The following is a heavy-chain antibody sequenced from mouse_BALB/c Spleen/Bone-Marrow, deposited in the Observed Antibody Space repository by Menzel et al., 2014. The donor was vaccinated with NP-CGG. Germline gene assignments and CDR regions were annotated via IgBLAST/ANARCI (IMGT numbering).Heavy chain of an antibody. CDR3: ARFPIYYGNYGAMDY. CDR1: GYTFTSYW. CDR2: IAPGSGST. V-gene: IGHV1S41*01. D-gene: IGHD2-1*01. Sequence: DLVKPGASVKLSCKASGYTFTSYWINWIKPRPGQGLEWIGRIAPGSGSTYYNEMFKGKATLTVDTSSSTAYIQLSSLSSEDSAVYFCARFPIYYGNYGAMDYWGQGTLVTVSS. J-gene: IGHJ4*01.